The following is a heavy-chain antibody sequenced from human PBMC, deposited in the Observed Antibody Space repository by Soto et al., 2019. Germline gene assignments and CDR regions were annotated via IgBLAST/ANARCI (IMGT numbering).Heavy chain of an antibody. V-gene: IGHV1-69*01. J-gene: IGHJ4*02. D-gene: IGHD1-20*01. CDR1: GGTFRSYS. CDR2: FVTKFGSI. Sequence: VQLVQSGAEVKKPGSSVKVSCKASGGTFRSYSLTWVRQARGQGLEWMGGFVTKFGSINYAKTFQARMTITADESTSTADMELSILRSEDTAVYYCETGDNYYVAYWGQGTLVTVSS. CDR3: ETGDNYYVAY.